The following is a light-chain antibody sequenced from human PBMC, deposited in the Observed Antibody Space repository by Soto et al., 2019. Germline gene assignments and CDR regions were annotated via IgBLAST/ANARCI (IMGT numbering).Light chain of an antibody. CDR3: QNYYNAPPWT. V-gene: IGKV1-6*01. CDR2: AAS. J-gene: IGKJ1*01. Sequence: AITMTQSPSSLSASVGDRVTITCRASQGIRIDLGWYQQKPGKAPKLLIYAASTLQTGVPSRFSGSGSGTDFTLTISTLQAEDVATYYCQNYYNAPPWTFGQGTKVDIK. CDR1: QGIRID.